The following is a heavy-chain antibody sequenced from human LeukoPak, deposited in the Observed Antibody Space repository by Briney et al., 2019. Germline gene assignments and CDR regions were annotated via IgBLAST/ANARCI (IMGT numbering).Heavy chain of an antibody. D-gene: IGHD3-10*01. CDR1: GFTFSSYA. J-gene: IGHJ4*02. CDR2: ISYDGSNK. CDR3: ARDWVRKEYYFDY. V-gene: IGHV3-30-3*01. Sequence: GGSLRLSCAASGFTFSSYAMHWVRQAPGKGLEWVAVISYDGSNKYYADSVKGRFTISRDNSKNTLYLQMNSLRAEDTAVYYCARDWVRKEYYFDYWGQGTLVTVSS.